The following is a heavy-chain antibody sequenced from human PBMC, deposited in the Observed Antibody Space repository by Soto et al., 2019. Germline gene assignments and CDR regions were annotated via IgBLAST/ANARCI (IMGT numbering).Heavy chain of an antibody. CDR2: IYWDDDK. D-gene: IGHD4-17*01. CDR3: AHSVPTVTTGKYYFDY. CDR1: GFSLSTSGVG. J-gene: IGHJ4*02. V-gene: IGHV2-5*02. Sequence: QITLKESGPTLVKPTQTLTLTCTFSGFSLSTSGVGVGWIRQPPGKALEWLALIYWDDDKRYSPSLKSRLTITKDTSKNQVVLTMTNMDPVDTATYYCAHSVPTVTTGKYYFDYWGQGTLVTVSS.